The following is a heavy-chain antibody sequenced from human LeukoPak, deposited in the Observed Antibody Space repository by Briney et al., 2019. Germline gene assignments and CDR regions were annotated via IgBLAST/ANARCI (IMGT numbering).Heavy chain of an antibody. CDR1: GGSFSGYY. V-gene: IGHV4-34*01. J-gene: IGHJ4*02. Sequence: SETLSLPCAVYGGSFSGYYWSWIRQPPGKGLEWIGEINHSGSTNYNPSLKSRVTISVDTSKNQFSLKLSSVTAADTAVYYCARGRTRRQLWFDYWGRGTLVTVSS. CDR3: ARGRTRRQLWFDY. D-gene: IGHD5-18*01. CDR2: INHSGST.